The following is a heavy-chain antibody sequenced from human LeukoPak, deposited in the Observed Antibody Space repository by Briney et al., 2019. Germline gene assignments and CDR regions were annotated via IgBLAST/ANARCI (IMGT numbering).Heavy chain of an antibody. CDR3: ASHYGDPLGGVYYFDY. V-gene: IGHV4-4*07. CDR2: IYTSGST. D-gene: IGHD3-10*01. CDR1: GGSISSYY. Sequence: SETLSLTCTVSGGSISSYYWSWIRQPAGKGLEWIGRIYTSGSTNYNPSLKSRVTISVDTSKNQFSLKLSSVTAADTAVYYCASHYGDPLGGVYYFDYWGQGTLVTVSS. J-gene: IGHJ4*02.